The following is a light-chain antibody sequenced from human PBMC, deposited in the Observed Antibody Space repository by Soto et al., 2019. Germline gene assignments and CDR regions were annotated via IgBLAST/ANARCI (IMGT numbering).Light chain of an antibody. CDR1: SSNIGAGYD. Sequence: QSALTQPPSVSGAPGQRVTISGTGSSSNIGAGYDVHWYQQLPGTAPKLLIYGNSNRPSGVPDRFSGSKSGTSASLAITGLQAEDEADYYCPSYDSRLSGWVFGGGTKVTVL. J-gene: IGLJ3*02. V-gene: IGLV1-40*01. CDR2: GNS. CDR3: PSYDSRLSGWV.